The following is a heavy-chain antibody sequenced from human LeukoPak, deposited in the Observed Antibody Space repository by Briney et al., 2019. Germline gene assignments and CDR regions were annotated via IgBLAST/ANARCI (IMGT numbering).Heavy chain of an antibody. J-gene: IGHJ4*02. V-gene: IGHV3-7*04. CDR3: ARDTRWGGEDFGF. Sequence: GGSLRLSCAASGFTFSNYWMTWVRQAPGKGLEWVANIKQDGSEKYYVDSVKGRFTISRDNAKNSVYLQMNSLRAEDTAVYYCARDTRWGGEDFGFWGQGTLVTVSS. CDR1: GFTFSNYW. D-gene: IGHD2-2*01. CDR2: IKQDGSEK.